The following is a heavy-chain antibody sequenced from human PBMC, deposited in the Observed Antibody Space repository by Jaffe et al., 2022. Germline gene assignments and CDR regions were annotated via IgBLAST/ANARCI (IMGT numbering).Heavy chain of an antibody. J-gene: IGHJ4*02. CDR2: IRYDGSNK. CDR1: GFTFSSYG. CDR3: AKDKEGELSLLRYGDSLYFDY. V-gene: IGHV3-30*02. D-gene: IGHD3-16*02. Sequence: QVQLVESGGGVVQPGGSLRLSCAASGFTFSSYGMHWVRQAPGKGLEWVAFIRYDGSNKYYADSVKGRFTISRDNSKNTLYLQMNSLRAEDTAVYYCAKDKEGELSLLRYGDSLYFDYWGQGTLVTVSS.